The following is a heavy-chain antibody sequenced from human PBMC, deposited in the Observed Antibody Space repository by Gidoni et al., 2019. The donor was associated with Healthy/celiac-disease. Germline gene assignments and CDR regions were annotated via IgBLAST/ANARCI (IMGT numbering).Heavy chain of an antibody. CDR3: ARDLEGRRGGPAAEYFQH. CDR2: INPNSGGT. Sequence: QVQLVQSGAEVKKPGASVKVSCKASGYTFTGYYMHWVRQAPGQGLEWMGWINPNSGGTNYAQKFQGRVTMTRDTSISTAYMELSRLRSDDTAVYYCARDLEGRRGGPAAEYFQHWGQGTLVTVSS. J-gene: IGHJ1*01. D-gene: IGHD2-15*01. V-gene: IGHV1-2*02. CDR1: GYTFTGYY.